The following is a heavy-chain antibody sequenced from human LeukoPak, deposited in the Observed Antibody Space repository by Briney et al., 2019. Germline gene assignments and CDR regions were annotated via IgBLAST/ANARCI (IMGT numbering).Heavy chain of an antibody. CDR3: AREDYSGYDFYDY. V-gene: IGHV3-74*01. CDR2: INSDGSSR. J-gene: IGHJ4*02. CDR1: GFTFNTYW. Sequence: GGSLRLSCAASGFTFNTYWMHWVRQAPGKGLVWVSLINSDGSSRNYADSVKGRFTISRDNAKNTLYLQMNSLRVEDTAVYYCAREDYSGYDFYDYWGQGSLVTVSS. D-gene: IGHD5-12*01.